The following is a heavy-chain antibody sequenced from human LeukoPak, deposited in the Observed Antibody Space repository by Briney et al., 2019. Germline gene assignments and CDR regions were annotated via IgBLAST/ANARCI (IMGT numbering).Heavy chain of an antibody. CDR3: ATDGFVGATSYFDY. CDR1: GFTFSSYA. CDR2: ISGSGGST. Sequence: GGSLRLSCAASGFTFSSYAMRWVRQAPGKGLEWVSAISGSGGSTYYADSVKGRFTISRDNSKNTLYLQMNSLRAEDTAVYYCATDGFVGATSYFDYWGQGTLVTVSS. J-gene: IGHJ4*02. D-gene: IGHD1-26*01. V-gene: IGHV3-23*01.